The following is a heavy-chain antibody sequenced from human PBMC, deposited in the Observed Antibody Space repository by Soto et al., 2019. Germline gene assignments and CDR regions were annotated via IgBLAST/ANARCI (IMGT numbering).Heavy chain of an antibody. CDR1: GDSISSYY. V-gene: IGHV4-59*01. Sequence: PSETLSLTCTVSGDSISSYYWSWIRQPPGKGLEWIGYIYYSGSTNYNPSLKSRVTISVDTSKNQFSLKLSSVTAADTAVYYCATAQIDYGDSYDYWGQGTQVTVSS. D-gene: IGHD4-17*01. CDR2: IYYSGST. CDR3: ATAQIDYGDSYDY. J-gene: IGHJ4*02.